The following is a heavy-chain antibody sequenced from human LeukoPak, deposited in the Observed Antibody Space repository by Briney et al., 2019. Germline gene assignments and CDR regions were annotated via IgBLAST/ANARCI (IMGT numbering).Heavy chain of an antibody. CDR2: ISYTGNTK. D-gene: IGHD6-6*01. J-gene: IGHJ4*02. Sequence: QLWGSLRLSCAASGFTFSSYTMSWVRRAPGKGLEWVAVISYTGNTKYYVDSVKGRFTISRDNSKNTLYLQMNSLRAEDTAVYYCVKESDEYSSSSSDYWGQGTLVTVSS. CDR1: GFTFSSYT. V-gene: IGHV3-30*18. CDR3: VKESDEYSSSSSDY.